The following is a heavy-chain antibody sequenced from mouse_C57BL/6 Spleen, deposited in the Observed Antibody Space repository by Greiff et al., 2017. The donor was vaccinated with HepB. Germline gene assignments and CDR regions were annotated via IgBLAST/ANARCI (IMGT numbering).Heavy chain of an antibody. D-gene: IGHD2-4*01. J-gene: IGHJ3*01. V-gene: IGHV14-3*01. CDR2: IDPANGNT. Sequence: VQLQQSVAELVRPGASVKLSCKASGFNFNNSYMHWVKQRPEQGLEWIGRIDPANGNTKYTPKFQGKATKTADTSSNTAYLQLSSLTSEYTAIYYGATDYGVTYWGQGTLVTVST. CDR1: GFNFNNSY. CDR3: ATDYGVTY.